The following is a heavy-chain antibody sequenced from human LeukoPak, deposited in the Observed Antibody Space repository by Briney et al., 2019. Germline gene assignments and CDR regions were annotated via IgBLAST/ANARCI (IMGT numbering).Heavy chain of an antibody. J-gene: IGHJ1*01. CDR1: GFTFSSYS. CDR3: ARSWASGSSIRYFQH. D-gene: IGHD1-26*01. Sequence: PGGSLRLSCAASGFTFSSYSLIWVRQAPGKGLEWVSYISSSSTTIYYADSVKGRFTISRDNAKNSLYLQMDSLRDEDTAVYYCARSWASGSSIRYFQHWGQGTLVTVSS. CDR2: ISSSSTTI. V-gene: IGHV3-48*02.